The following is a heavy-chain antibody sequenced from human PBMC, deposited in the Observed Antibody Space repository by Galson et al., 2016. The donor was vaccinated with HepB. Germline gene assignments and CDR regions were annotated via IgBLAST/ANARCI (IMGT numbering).Heavy chain of an antibody. CDR3: AKGGHYSAFDM. V-gene: IGHV3-23*01. D-gene: IGHD2-21*01. J-gene: IGHJ3*02. CDR1: GFTFSSYA. CDR2: TDRTGGGT. Sequence: SLRLSCAASGFTFSSYAMRWVRQAPGKGLEYVSGTDRTGGGTAYADSVKGRFTISRDNSKNTAHLQMSSLSGEDTAVYYCAKGGHYSAFDMWGQGTLVTVSS.